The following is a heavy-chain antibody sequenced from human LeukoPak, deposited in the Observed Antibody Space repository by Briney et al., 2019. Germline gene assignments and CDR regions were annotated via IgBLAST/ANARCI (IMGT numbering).Heavy chain of an antibody. J-gene: IGHJ3*02. D-gene: IGHD1-1*01. CDR1: GYTFTSYY. CDR3: ARSGTHDAFDI. V-gene: IGHV1-46*01. Sequence: ASVRVPCKASGYTFTSYYMHWVRQAPGQGLEWMGIINPSGGSTSYAQKFQGRVTMTRDTSTSTVYMELSSLRSEDTAVYYCARSGTHDAFDIWGQGTMVTVSS. CDR2: INPSGGST.